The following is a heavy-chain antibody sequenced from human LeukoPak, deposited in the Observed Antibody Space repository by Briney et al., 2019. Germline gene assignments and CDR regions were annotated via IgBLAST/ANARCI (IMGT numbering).Heavy chain of an antibody. CDR3: AGHLRLQWLAGFDY. CDR2: ISGAGGST. D-gene: IGHD6-19*01. Sequence: GGSLRLSCEDSEFTFSDYAMSWVRQAPGKGLEWVSAISGAGGSTYYADSVKGRFTISRDNSKNTLYLQMNSLRAEDTAVYHCAGHLRLQWLAGFDYWGQGTLVTVSS. CDR1: EFTFSDYA. J-gene: IGHJ4*02. V-gene: IGHV3-23*01.